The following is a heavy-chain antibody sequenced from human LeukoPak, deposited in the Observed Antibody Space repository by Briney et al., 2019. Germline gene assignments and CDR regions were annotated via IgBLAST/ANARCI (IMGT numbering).Heavy chain of an antibody. Sequence: SETLSLTCTVSGGSISSYYWNWIRQPPGKGLEWIGHIYYSGSTNYNPSLKSRVTISVDTPKNQFSLKLSSVTAADTAVYYCKVYDSSGYYRDAFDIWGQGTMVTVSS. CDR1: GGSISSYY. V-gene: IGHV4-59*01. J-gene: IGHJ3*02. CDR2: IYYSGST. D-gene: IGHD3-22*01. CDR3: KVYDSSGYYRDAFDI.